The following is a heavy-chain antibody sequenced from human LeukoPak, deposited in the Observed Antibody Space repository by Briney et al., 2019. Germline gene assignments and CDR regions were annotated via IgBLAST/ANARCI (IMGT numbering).Heavy chain of an antibody. Sequence: SVKVSYKASGGTFSSYAISWVRQAPGQGLEWMGGIIPIVGTANYAQKFQGRVTITADESTKTAYMELSCMRSEYTAVSCCARGAIGEMATKEGAFDIWGQGTMVTVSS. J-gene: IGHJ3*02. V-gene: IGHV1-69*13. D-gene: IGHD5-24*01. CDR3: ARGAIGEMATKEGAFDI. CDR1: GGTFSSYA. CDR2: IIPIVGTA.